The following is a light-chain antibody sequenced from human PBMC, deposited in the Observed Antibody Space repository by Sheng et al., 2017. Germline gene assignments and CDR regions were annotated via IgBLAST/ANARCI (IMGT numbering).Light chain of an antibody. CDR1: SGDVGGYNH. V-gene: IGLV2-8*01. J-gene: IGLJ1*01. CDR3: SSHAGSNTYV. Sequence: QSALTQPPSASGSPGQSVAISCTGTSGDVGGYNHVCWYQQHPGKAPKLLIYEVNKRPSGVPDRFSGSRSGNTASLTVSGLQAEDEADYYCSSHAGSNTYVFGTGTKVTVL. CDR2: EVN.